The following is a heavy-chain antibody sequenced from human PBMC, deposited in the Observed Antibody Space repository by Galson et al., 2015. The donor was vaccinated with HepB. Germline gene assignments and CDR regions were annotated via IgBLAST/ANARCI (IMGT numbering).Heavy chain of an antibody. CDR1: GYALTELS. J-gene: IGHJ4*02. D-gene: IGHD6-13*01. Sequence: SCKVSGYALTELSMHWVRQAPGKGLEWMGGFDPEDGETIYAQKFQGRVTMTEDTSTDTAYMELSSLRSEDTAVYYCATEVRIAAAGGYYFDYWGQGTLVTVSS. V-gene: IGHV1-24*01. CDR3: ATEVRIAAAGGYYFDY. CDR2: FDPEDGET.